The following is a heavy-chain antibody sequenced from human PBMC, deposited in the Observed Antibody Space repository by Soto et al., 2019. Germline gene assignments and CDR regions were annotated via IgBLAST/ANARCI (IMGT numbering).Heavy chain of an antibody. CDR2: IRCSGGST. V-gene: IGHV3-23*01. D-gene: IGHD5-18*01. J-gene: IGHJ6*02. Sequence: PGGSLRLSCAASGFTFSSYAMSWVRQAPGKGLEWVAAIRCSGGSTYYADSVKGRFTISRDNSKNTLYLQMNSLRAEDTAVCYCARDRIQPSYGMDVWGQGTTVTVSS. CDR1: GFTFSSYA. CDR3: ARDRIQPSYGMDV.